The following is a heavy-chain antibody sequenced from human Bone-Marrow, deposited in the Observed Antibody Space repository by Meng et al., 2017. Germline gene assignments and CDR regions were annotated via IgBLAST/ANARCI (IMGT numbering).Heavy chain of an antibody. J-gene: IGHJ5*02. CDR1: GGTFSSYA. Sequence: QVQLVRSGAEGKKPGSSVKVSCKSSGGTFSSYAISWVRQAPGQGLEWMGGIIPIFGTANYAQKFQGRVTITTDESTSTAYMELSSLRSEDTAVYYCARGPASGDYGWFDPWGQGTLVTVSS. D-gene: IGHD4-17*01. CDR2: IIPIFGTA. V-gene: IGHV1-69*05. CDR3: ARGPASGDYGWFDP.